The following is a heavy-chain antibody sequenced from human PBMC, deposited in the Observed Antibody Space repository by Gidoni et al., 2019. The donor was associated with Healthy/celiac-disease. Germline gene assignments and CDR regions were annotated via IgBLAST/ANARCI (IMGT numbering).Heavy chain of an antibody. V-gene: IGHV3-73*02. CDR1: GLPFSGAA. Sequence: EVQLVESGGGLVQPGGSLKLSCAASGLPFSGAAMHWVRQAAGKGLGWVGRIRSKANSYATAYAASVKGRFTISRDDSKNTAYLQMNSLKTEDTAVYYCTRCASCYLYGMDVWGQGTTVTVSS. J-gene: IGHJ6*02. D-gene: IGHD2-2*01. CDR3: TRCASCYLYGMDV. CDR2: IRSKANSYAT.